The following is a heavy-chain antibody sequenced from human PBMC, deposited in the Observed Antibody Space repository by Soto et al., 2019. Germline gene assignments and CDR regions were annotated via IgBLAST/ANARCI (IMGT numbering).Heavy chain of an antibody. D-gene: IGHD3-22*01. CDR3: ARWRRYYDSSGFWGLRGSYNWFDP. J-gene: IGHJ5*02. CDR1: GCTLTELS. V-gene: IGHV1-24*01. Sequence: GASVRVACEVAGCTLTELSMQGVGQAPGKGLEWMGGFDPEDGETIYAQKFQGRVTMTEDTSTDTAYMELSSLRSEDTAVYYCARWRRYYDSSGFWGLRGSYNWFDPWGQGTLVTSPQ. CDR2: FDPEDGET.